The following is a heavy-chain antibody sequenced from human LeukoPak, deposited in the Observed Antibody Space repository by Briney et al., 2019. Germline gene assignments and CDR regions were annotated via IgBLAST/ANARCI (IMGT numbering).Heavy chain of an antibody. Sequence: PGGSLRLSCAASGFTFSSYAMSWVRQAPGKGLEWVSAISGSGGSTYYADSVKGRFTISRDNSKNTLYLQMNSLRAEDTAVYYCAKDIVLMVYAIFYYYYMDVWGKGTTVTVSS. V-gene: IGHV3-23*01. J-gene: IGHJ6*03. CDR3: AKDIVLMVYAIFYYYYMDV. CDR2: ISGSGGST. CDR1: GFTFSSYA. D-gene: IGHD2-8*01.